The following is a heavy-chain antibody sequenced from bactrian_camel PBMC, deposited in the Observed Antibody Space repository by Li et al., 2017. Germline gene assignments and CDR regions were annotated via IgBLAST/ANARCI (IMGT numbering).Heavy chain of an antibody. D-gene: IGHD7*01. CDR1: GYTFDNFC. Sequence: HVQLVESGGGSVQFGGSLRLSCTASGYTFDNFCVAWLRQAPGNVREGVSSIDSNGRADYTDSVKGRFTISQDFGKNTVYLQMDSLKIEDTGMYYCTRHDGRMKRPAPVCLLRQQSGQGTQVTVS. V-gene: IGHV3S1*01. J-gene: IGHJ4*01. CDR2: IDSNGRA.